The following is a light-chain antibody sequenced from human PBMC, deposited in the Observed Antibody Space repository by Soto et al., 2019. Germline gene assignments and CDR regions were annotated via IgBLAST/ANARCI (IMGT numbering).Light chain of an antibody. CDR1: QSISNW. CDR2: QAS. V-gene: IGKV1-5*03. J-gene: IGKJ1*01. CDR3: QQYNTYLWT. Sequence: DIRMYYSASALSATIGGRVIIPCRASQSISNWLAWYQQKPGRLPRLLIYQASTLESGVPSRFSGSGSGTEFTLTISSLQPDDFATYYCQQYNTYLWTFGQGTKVDI.